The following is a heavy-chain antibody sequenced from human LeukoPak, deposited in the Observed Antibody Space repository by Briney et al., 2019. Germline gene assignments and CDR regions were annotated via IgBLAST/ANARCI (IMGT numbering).Heavy chain of an antibody. CDR3: ARHLGYYDSSGYYYYGMDV. CDR2: IYYSGST. Sequence: SETLSLTCTVSGGSISSYYWSWLRQPPGKGLEWLGYIYYSGSTNYNPSLKSRVTISVDTSKNQFSLKLSSVTAADTAVYYCARHLGYYDSSGYYYYGMDVWGQGTTVTVSS. CDR1: GGSISSYY. D-gene: IGHD3-22*01. J-gene: IGHJ6*02. V-gene: IGHV4-59*08.